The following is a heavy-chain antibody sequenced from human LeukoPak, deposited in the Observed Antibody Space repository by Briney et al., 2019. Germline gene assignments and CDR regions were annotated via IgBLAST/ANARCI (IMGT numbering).Heavy chain of an antibody. Sequence: ASVKVSCKASGGTFSSYAISWVRQAPGQGLEWMGRIIPILGIANYAQKFQGRVTITADKSTSTAYMELSSLRSEDTAVYYCAREGDSSGYSSYYFDYWGQGTLVTVSS. CDR1: GGTFSSYA. CDR3: AREGDSSGYSSYYFDY. V-gene: IGHV1-69*04. D-gene: IGHD3-22*01. J-gene: IGHJ4*02. CDR2: IIPILGIA.